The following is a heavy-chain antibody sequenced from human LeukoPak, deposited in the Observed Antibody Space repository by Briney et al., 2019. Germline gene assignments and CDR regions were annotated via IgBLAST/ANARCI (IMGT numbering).Heavy chain of an antibody. CDR3: ARASPLGPFFDY. Sequence: ASVKVSCKASGYTFTGYYMHWVRQAPGQGLEWMGIINPSGGSTSYAQKFQGRVTMTRDMSTSTVYMELSSLRSEDTAVYYCARASPLGPFFDYWGQGTLVTVSS. V-gene: IGHV1-46*01. J-gene: IGHJ4*02. CDR1: GYTFTGYY. CDR2: INPSGGST.